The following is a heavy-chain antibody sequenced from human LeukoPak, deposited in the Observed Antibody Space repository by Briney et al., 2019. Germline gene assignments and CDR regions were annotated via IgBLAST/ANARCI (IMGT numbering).Heavy chain of an antibody. CDR2: ISSSRSYI. D-gene: IGHD6-19*01. V-gene: IGHV3-21*01. Sequence: GGSLRLSCAASGFTFSSYAMSWVRQAPGKGLEWVSSISSSRSYIYYADSVKGRFTISRDNAKNSLYLQMNSLRAEDTAVYYCARGESAVAGTGYWGQGTLVTVSS. J-gene: IGHJ4*02. CDR3: ARGESAVAGTGY. CDR1: GFTFSSYA.